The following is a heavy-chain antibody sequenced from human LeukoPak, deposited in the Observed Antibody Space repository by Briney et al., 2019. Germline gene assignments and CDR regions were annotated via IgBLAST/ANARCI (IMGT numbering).Heavy chain of an antibody. CDR2: ISGSGGST. Sequence: PGGSLRLSCAASGFTFTNYAMSWVRQAPGKGLEWVSAISGSGGSTYYADSVKGRFTISRDNAKNTLYLQMNSLRAEDTAVYYCTRAMYTSSSLFDYWGQGTPVTVSS. D-gene: IGHD6-6*01. J-gene: IGHJ4*02. CDR3: TRAMYTSSSLFDY. CDR1: GFTFTNYA. V-gene: IGHV3-23*01.